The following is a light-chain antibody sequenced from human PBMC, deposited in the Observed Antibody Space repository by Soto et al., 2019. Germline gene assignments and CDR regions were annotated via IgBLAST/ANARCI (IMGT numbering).Light chain of an antibody. CDR3: QSYDDSNHGVA. V-gene: IGLV6-57*02. Sequence: NFMLTQPHSVSESPGKTVTISCTGSSGTIASNYVQWYQQRPGSVPTTVTYEGNQRPSGVPDRFSGSTDSSSNSASLTISGLKTEDEADYYCQSYDDSNHGVAFGGGTKLTVL. J-gene: IGLJ2*01. CDR1: SGTIASNY. CDR2: EGN.